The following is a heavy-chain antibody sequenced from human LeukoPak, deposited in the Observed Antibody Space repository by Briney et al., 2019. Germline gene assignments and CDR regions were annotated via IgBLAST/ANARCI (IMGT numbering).Heavy chain of an antibody. J-gene: IGHJ4*02. D-gene: IGHD5/OR15-5a*01. CDR3: ARDPSVAGYSVSELDF. CDR1: GFTFSHYF. V-gene: IGHV3-64*01. Sequence: GGSLRLSCAASGFTFSHYFMHWVRQAPGKGLEYLSVISYTGGKTYYAKSLKGRFVISRDNSKNTLYLQMGSLRSEDTAVYYCARDPSVAGYSVSELDFWGQGTLVTVSS. CDR2: ISYTGGKT.